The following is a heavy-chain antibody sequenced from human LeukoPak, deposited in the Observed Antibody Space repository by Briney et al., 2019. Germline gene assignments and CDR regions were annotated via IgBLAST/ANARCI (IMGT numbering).Heavy chain of an antibody. J-gene: IGHJ4*02. Sequence: GGSLRLSCAASGFTFRDFWMHWVRQAPGKGPVWVSRMSPDGSATYYADSVKGRFTISRDNAENTMYLRMSSLRAEDTAVYYCARDMWGTFDYWGQGALVTVSS. D-gene: IGHD7-27*01. V-gene: IGHV3-74*01. CDR1: GFTFRDFW. CDR2: MSPDGSAT. CDR3: ARDMWGTFDY.